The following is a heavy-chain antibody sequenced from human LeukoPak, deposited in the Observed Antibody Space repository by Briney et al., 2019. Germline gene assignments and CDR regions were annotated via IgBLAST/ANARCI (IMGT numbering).Heavy chain of an antibody. CDR3: ARDFVVVTDYYYYYYMDV. CDR2: IYYSGST. D-gene: IGHD2-21*02. J-gene: IGHJ6*03. V-gene: IGHV4-59*11. CDR1: GGSISSHY. Sequence: SETLSLTCTVSGGSISSHYWSWIRQPPGKGLEWIGYIYYSGSTNYNPSLKSRVTISVDTSKNQFSLKLSSVTAADTAVYYCARDFVVVTDYYYYYYMDVWGKGTTVTVSS.